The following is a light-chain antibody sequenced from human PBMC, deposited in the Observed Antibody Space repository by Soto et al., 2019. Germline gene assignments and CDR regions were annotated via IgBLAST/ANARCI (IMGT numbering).Light chain of an antibody. CDR3: QVWHSGVDWV. Sequence: SYELTQPPSVSVAPGQTARITCGGNNLGSKSVHWYQQKPGQAPVLVVYDDNDRPSGIPERFAGSDSGNTATLTISRVEAGDEADDYCQVWHSGVDWVFGGGTKLTVL. V-gene: IGLV3-21*02. CDR1: NLGSKS. CDR2: DDN. J-gene: IGLJ2*01.